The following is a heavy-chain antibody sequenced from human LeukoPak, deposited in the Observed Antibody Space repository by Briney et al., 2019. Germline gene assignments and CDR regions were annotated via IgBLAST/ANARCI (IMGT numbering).Heavy chain of an antibody. J-gene: IGHJ5*02. D-gene: IGHD2-2*01. V-gene: IGHV4-38-2*02. CDR2: IYHSGSA. CDR3: ARDPRWLTPDCTSTSCYENYFDP. Sequence: SETLSLTCGVSGYSISSGYQWAWIRQSPGKGLEWIGSIYHSGSAHYSPSLKSRVTISVETSKNQFSLNMYSVTAADAAVYYCARDPRWLTPDCTSTSCYENYFDPWGQGTLVTVSS. CDR1: GYSISSGYQ.